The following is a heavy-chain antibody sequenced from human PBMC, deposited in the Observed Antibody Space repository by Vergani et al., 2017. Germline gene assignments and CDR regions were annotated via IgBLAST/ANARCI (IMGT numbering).Heavy chain of an antibody. D-gene: IGHD3-10*01. Sequence: QVQLQESGPGLVKSSETLSLTCSVSFNSIRNLYCNWIRQPPGKGLEWIGSIHYSENTNYNPSLKTRVTISVDTSKNLISLKLNSVTAADTALYYGARHGGSGNFYHLFDSWGQGTLVTVSS. CDR3: ARHGGSGNFYHLFDS. CDR1: FNSIRNLY. J-gene: IGHJ4*02. V-gene: IGHV4-59*08. CDR2: IHYSENT.